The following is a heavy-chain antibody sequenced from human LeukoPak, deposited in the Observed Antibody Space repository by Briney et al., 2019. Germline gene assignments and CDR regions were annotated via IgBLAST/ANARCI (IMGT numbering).Heavy chain of an antibody. CDR2: ISHSGST. CDR1: GGSFSGYY. Sequence: SETLSLTCAVYGGSFSGYYWSWIRQPPGKGLEWIGEISHSGSTNYNPSLKSRVTISVDTSKNQFSLKLSSVTAADTAVYYCAREAVTMVRGVITDYWGQGTLVTVSS. CDR3: AREAVTMVRGVITDY. J-gene: IGHJ4*02. V-gene: IGHV4-34*01. D-gene: IGHD3-10*01.